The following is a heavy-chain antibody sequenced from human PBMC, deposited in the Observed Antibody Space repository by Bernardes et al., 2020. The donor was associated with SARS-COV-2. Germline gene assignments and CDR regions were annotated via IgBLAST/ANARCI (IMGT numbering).Heavy chain of an antibody. V-gene: IGHV3-30-3*01. J-gene: IGHJ4*02. CDR3: AVPRSHYDILTEEFDY. D-gene: IGHD3-9*01. CDR1: GFTFSSYA. CDR2: ITYDGSNK. Sequence: GGSLRLSCAASGFTFSSYAMPWVRQAPGKGLERVAVITYDGSNKYYADSVKGRFTISRDNSKNTLYLQMNSLRAEDAAVYYCAVPRSHYDILTEEFDYWGKGTLVTVSS.